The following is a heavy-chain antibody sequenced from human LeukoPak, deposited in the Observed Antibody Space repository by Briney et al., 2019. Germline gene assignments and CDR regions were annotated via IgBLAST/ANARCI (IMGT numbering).Heavy chain of an antibody. Sequence: GALRLSCAASGFPFRRNYMGWVRQGPGKGLEWVSVIYSGGSTYYADSVKGRFTISRDNSKNTLYLQMNSLRAEDTAVYYCARDKYFDYWGQGTLVTVSS. CDR3: ARDKYFDY. CDR1: GFPFRRNY. V-gene: IGHV3-66*01. CDR2: IYSGGST. D-gene: IGHD6-6*01. J-gene: IGHJ4*02.